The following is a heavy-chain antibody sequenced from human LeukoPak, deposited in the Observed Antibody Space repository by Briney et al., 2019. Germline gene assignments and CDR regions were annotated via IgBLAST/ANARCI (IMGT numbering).Heavy chain of an antibody. D-gene: IGHD3-22*01. CDR1: GGSFSGYY. Sequence: NPSETLSLTCAVYGGSFSGYYWSWIRQPPGKGLEWIGEINHSGSTNYNPSLKSRVTISVDTSKNQFSLKLSSVTAADTAVYYCASSITMIVVGQGFDYWGQGTLVTVSS. J-gene: IGHJ4*02. V-gene: IGHV4-34*01. CDR3: ASSITMIVVGQGFDY. CDR2: INHSGST.